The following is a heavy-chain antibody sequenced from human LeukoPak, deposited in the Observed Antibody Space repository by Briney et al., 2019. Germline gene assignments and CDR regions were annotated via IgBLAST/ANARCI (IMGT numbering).Heavy chain of an antibody. V-gene: IGHV3-23*01. CDR2: ISGSGGST. D-gene: IGHD6-13*01. CDR3: AKGAVAAAGYYYYGMDV. CDR1: GFTFSSYA. J-gene: IGHJ6*02. Sequence: GGSLRLSCAASGFTFSSYAMGWVRQAPGKGLEWVSAISGSGGSTYYADSVKGRFTISRDNSKNTLYLQMNSLRAEDTAVYYCAKGAVAAAGYYYYGMDVWGQGTTVTVSS.